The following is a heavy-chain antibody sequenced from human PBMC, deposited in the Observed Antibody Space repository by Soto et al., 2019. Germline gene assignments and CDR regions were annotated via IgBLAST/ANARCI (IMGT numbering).Heavy chain of an antibody. CDR2: IMPIFRTP. CDR1: GGTFRTSA. J-gene: IGHJ6*02. CDR3: ARDKDRPQLGGNYYYILDV. D-gene: IGHD3-3*02. Sequence: QVQLEQSRAEVKKPGSSVKVSCKASGGTFRTSAISWVRQAPGQGLEWMGGIMPIFRTPDYAQKFQGRVIITADEFTGTAYMELSGLRSDDTAVYYCARDKDRPQLGGNYYYILDVWGQGTTITVSS. V-gene: IGHV1-69*12.